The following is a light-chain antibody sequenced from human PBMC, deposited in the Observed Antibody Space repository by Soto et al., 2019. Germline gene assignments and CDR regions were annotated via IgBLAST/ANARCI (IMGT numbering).Light chain of an antibody. CDR1: QSMSSW. V-gene: IGKV1-5*01. CDR2: DAS. J-gene: IGKJ2*01. CDR3: QQYNSYSYT. Sequence: DIQMTQSPSTLSASVGDRVTITCRASQSMSSWLAWYQQKPGKAPKLLIYDASSLESGVPSRFSGSGSGTEFTLTISSLQPDDFANYYCQQYNSYSYTFGQGTKLEIK.